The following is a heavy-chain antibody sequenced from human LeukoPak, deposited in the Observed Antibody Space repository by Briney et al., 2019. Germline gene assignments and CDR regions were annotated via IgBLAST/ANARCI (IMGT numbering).Heavy chain of an antibody. CDR1: GFTFSSYG. D-gene: IGHD4-17*01. J-gene: IGHJ6*02. V-gene: IGHV3-30*18. CDR2: ISYDGSNK. CDR3: AKGDVSGYGDHYYYGMGV. Sequence: GGSLRLSCAASGFTFSSYGMHWVRQAPGKGLEWVAVISYDGSNKYYADSVKGRFTISRDNSKNTLYLQMNSLRAEDTAVYYCAKGDVSGYGDHYYYGMGVWGQGTTVTVSS.